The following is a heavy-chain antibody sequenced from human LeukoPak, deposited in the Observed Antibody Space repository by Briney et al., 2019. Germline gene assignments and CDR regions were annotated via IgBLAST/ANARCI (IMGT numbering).Heavy chain of an antibody. CDR2: INPNSGGT. V-gene: IGHV1-2*02. CDR3: AIVGATGTTSPFDY. J-gene: IGHJ4*02. Sequence: ASVKVSCKTSGYTFTGYYMHWVRQAPGQGLEWMGWINPNSGGTNYAQKFQGRVTMTRDTSISTAYMELSRLRSDDTAVYYCAIVGATGTTSPFDYWGQGTLVTVSS. D-gene: IGHD1-1*01. CDR1: GYTFTGYY.